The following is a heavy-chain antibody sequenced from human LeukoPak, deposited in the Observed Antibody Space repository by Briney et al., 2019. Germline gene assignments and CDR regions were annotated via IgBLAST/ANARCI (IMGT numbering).Heavy chain of an antibody. CDR3: AKDVSWNWFDP. J-gene: IGHJ5*02. Sequence: PGGSLRLSCAVSGFTFSSNSTNWVRQAPGKGLEWVAVISYDGSNKYYADSVKGRFTISRDNSKNTLYLQMNTLRAEDTAVYYCAKDVSWNWFDPWGQGTLVTVSS. CDR2: ISYDGSNK. V-gene: IGHV3-30*18. CDR1: GFTFSSNS.